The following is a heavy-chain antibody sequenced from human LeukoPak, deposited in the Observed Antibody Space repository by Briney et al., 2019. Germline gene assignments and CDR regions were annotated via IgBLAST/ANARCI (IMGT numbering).Heavy chain of an antibody. CDR1: GFIFNNYG. V-gene: IGHV3-23*01. CDR2: ISNDGGGT. J-gene: IGHJ4*02. CDR3: AKGSSGYFFDL. D-gene: IGHD3-22*01. Sequence: GGSLRLSCAASGFIFNNYGLVWVRQAPGKGLEWVSVISNDGGGTTYADFVKGRFSVSRDNSKNTLFLQMNSLRAEDTALYYCAKGSSGYFFDLWGQGTLVTVSS.